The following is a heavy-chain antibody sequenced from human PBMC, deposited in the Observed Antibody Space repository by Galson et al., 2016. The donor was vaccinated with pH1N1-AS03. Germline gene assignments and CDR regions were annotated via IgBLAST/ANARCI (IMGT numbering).Heavy chain of an antibody. Sequence: SLRLSCATSGFDFSRSPMHWVRQAPGKGLEWVSVISFESSNKRYADSVEGRLVTSRDNTNNMVYLQMNSLRSEDTAVYYGAKGRVFDDSYYGLDVWGQGTTVIVS. J-gene: IGHJ6*02. D-gene: IGHD3-10*02. CDR2: ISFESSNK. V-gene: IGHV3-30*09. CDR3: AKGRVFDDSYYGLDV. CDR1: GFDFSRSP.